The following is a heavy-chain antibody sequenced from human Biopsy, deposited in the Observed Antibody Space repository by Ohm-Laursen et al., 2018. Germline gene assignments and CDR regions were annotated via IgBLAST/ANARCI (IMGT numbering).Heavy chain of an antibody. J-gene: IGHJ6*02. CDR1: GGSISSDY. CDR2: IYYSGST. Sequence: SDTLSLTCTVSGGSISSDYWSWIRQTPGKGQEWIGYIYYSGSTNYNPSLKSRVTISVDTSKNQFSLRLNSVTAADTAVYYCARATNSTGWPYYYFYGMDVWGQGTTVTVSS. D-gene: IGHD2/OR15-2a*01. CDR3: ARATNSTGWPYYYFYGMDV. V-gene: IGHV4-59*07.